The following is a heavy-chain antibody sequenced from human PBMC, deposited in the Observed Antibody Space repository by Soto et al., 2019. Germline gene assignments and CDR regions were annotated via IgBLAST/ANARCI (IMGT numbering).Heavy chain of an antibody. V-gene: IGHV1-69*13. CDR1: GGTFSSYA. D-gene: IGHD3-10*01. CDR3: ARSIIMVRGVKEQYYGMDV. CDR2: IIPIFGTA. J-gene: IGHJ6*02. Sequence: SVKVSCKASGGTFSSYAISWVRQAPGQGLEWMGGIIPIFGTANYAQKFQGRVTITADESTSTAYMELSSLRSEDTAVYYCARSIIMVRGVKEQYYGMDVWGQGTTVTVSS.